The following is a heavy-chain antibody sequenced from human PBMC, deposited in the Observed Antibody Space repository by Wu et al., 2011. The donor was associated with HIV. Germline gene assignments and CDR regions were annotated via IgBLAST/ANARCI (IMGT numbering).Heavy chain of an antibody. J-gene: IGHJ4*02. CDR3: AREGAGGYYGSGSYSVY. CDR2: IIPIFGTP. V-gene: IGHV1-69*14. D-gene: IGHD3-10*01. Sequence: QVQLVQSGAEVKKPGSSVKVSCTASGGTFSSYAISWVRQAPGQGLEWMGRIIPIFGTPNYAQKFQGRVTITADKSTSTAYMELSSLRSEDTAVYYCAREGAGGYYGSGSYSVYWGQGTLVTVSS. CDR1: GGTFSSYA.